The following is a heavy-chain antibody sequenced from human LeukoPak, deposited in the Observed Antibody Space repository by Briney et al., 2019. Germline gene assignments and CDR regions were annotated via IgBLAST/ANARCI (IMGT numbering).Heavy chain of an antibody. CDR1: GFTFGDYA. Sequence: GGSMRLSCTASGFTFGDYAMSWVRQAPGKGLEWVGFIRSKAYGGTTEYAASVKGRFTISRDDSKSIAYLQMNSLKTEDTAVYYCTREYYGSGSYYTPGGRAFDIWGQGTMVTVSS. J-gene: IGHJ3*02. CDR2: IRSKAYGGTT. D-gene: IGHD3-10*01. V-gene: IGHV3-49*04. CDR3: TREYYGSGSYYTPGGRAFDI.